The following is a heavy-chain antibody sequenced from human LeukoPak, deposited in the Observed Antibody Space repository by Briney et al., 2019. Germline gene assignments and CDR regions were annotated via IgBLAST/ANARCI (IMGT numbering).Heavy chain of an antibody. J-gene: IGHJ4*02. V-gene: IGHV4-61*02. Sequence: SQTLSLTCTVSGGSISSGSYYWSWIRQPPGKALEWIGRIYTSGSTNYNPSLKSRVTKSEDTPNNQLSLKLSSVTAADTAVYYCARESLFGGALTSPPLDYWGQGTLVTVSS. CDR1: GGSISSGSYY. CDR2: IYTSGST. D-gene: IGHD3-16*01. CDR3: ARESLFGGALTSPPLDY.